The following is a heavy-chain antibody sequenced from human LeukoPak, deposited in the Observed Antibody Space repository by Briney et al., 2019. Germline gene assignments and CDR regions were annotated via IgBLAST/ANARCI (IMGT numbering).Heavy chain of an antibody. D-gene: IGHD1-26*01. Sequence: GASVKDSCKASGYTFTGYYMHWVRQAPGQGLEWMGWINPNSGGTNYARKFQGRVTMTRETSISTAYMELSRLRSDETAVYYCATYSGRYSSDFDYWGQGTLVTVSS. J-gene: IGHJ4*02. CDR3: ATYSGRYSSDFDY. V-gene: IGHV1-2*02. CDR1: GYTFTGYY. CDR2: INPNSGGT.